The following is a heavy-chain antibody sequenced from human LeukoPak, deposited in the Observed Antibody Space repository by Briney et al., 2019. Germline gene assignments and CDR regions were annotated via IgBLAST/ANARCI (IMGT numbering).Heavy chain of an antibody. CDR1: GFTFSNAW. J-gene: IGHJ4*02. CDR3: TSPYYYGSGSYAEPLLGFDY. D-gene: IGHD3-10*01. Sequence: GSLRLSCAASGFTFSNAWMSWVRQAPGKGLEWVGRIKSKTDGGTTDYAAPVKGRFTISRDDSKNTLYLQMNSLKTEDTAVYYCTSPYYYGSGSYAEPLLGFDYWGQGTLVTVSS. V-gene: IGHV3-15*01. CDR2: IKSKTDGGTT.